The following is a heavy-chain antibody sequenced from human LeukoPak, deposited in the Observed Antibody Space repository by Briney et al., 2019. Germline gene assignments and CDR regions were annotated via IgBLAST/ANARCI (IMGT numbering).Heavy chain of an antibody. J-gene: IGHJ3*02. Sequence: GGSLRLSCAASGFTFSGSAMHWVRQASGKGLGWVGRVRSKANSYATAYAASVKGRFTISRDDSKNTAYLQMNSLKTEDTAVYYCTRWRWDTAMAMYAFDIWGQGTMVTVSS. CDR1: GFTFSGSA. D-gene: IGHD5-18*01. CDR2: VRSKANSYAT. V-gene: IGHV3-73*01. CDR3: TRWRWDTAMAMYAFDI.